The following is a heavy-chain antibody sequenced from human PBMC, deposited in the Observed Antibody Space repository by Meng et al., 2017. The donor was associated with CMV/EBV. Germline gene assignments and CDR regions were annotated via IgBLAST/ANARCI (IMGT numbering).Heavy chain of an antibody. CDR2: ISSSSSYI. J-gene: IGHJ5*02. V-gene: IGHV3-21*01. CDR1: GFTFSDYY. Sequence: GGSLRLSCAASGFTFSDYYMNWVRQAPGKGLEWVSSISSSSSYIYYADSVKGRFTISRDNAKNSLYLQMNSLRAEDTAVYYCARIGERWFDPWGQGTLVTVSS. CDR3: ARIGERWFDP.